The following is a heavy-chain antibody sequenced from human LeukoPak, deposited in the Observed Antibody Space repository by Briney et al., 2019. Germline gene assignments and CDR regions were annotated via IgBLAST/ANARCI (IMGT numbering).Heavy chain of an antibody. CDR1: GGSISSSSYY. CDR2: IYYSGST. D-gene: IGHD2-2*01. J-gene: IGHJ6*02. CDR3: ARYVPAASYYYGMDV. Sequence: SETLSLTCTVSGGSISSSSYYWGWIRQPPGKGLEWIGSIYYSGSTYYNPSLKSRVTISVDTSKNQFSLKLSSVTAADTAVYYCARYVPAASYYYGMDVWGQGTTVTVSS. V-gene: IGHV4-39*01.